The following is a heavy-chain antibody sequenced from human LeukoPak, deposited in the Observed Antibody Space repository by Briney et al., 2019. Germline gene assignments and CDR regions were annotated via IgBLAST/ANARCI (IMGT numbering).Heavy chain of an antibody. V-gene: IGHV3-7*01. CDR1: GFTFDDYT. CDR3: AREYSSGWYYFDY. Sequence: PGGSLRLSCAASGFTFDDYTMHWVRQAPGKGLEWVANIKQDGSEKYYVDSVKGRFTISRDNAKNSLYLQMNSLRAEDTAVYYCAREYSSGWYYFDYWGQGTLVTVSS. J-gene: IGHJ4*02. D-gene: IGHD6-19*01. CDR2: IKQDGSEK.